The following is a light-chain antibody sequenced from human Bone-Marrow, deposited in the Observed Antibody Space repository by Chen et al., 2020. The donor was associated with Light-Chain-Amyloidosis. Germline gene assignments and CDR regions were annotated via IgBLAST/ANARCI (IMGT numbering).Light chain of an antibody. CDR2: SDN. CDR1: TSNIGTYT. CDR3: AAWDDSLNGVV. J-gene: IGLJ2*01. Sequence: QSVLTQPPSTSGTPGQRVTISCSGSTSNIGTYTVNWYRQVQGTAPRLLIQSDNQRPSGVPDRFSGSKSGTSASLAISWLQSEDEADYYCAAWDDSLNGVVFGGGTKLTVL. V-gene: IGLV1-44*01.